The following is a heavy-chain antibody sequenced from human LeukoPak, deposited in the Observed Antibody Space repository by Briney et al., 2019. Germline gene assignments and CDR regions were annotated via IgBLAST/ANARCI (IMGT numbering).Heavy chain of an antibody. V-gene: IGHV3-23*01. CDR2: ISGSGGST. D-gene: IGHD1-26*01. Sequence: GGSLRLSCAASGFTFSSYAMSWDRQAPGKGLEWVSAISGSGGSTYYADSVKGGFTISRDNSKNTLYLQMNSLRAEDTAVYYCARADGSYYWGDYYMDVWGKGTTVTVSS. CDR3: ARADGSYYWGDYYMDV. CDR1: GFTFSSYA. J-gene: IGHJ6*03.